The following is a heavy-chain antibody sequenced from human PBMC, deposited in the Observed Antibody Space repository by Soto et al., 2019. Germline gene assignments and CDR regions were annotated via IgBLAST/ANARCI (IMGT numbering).Heavy chain of an antibody. CDR1: GFTFSSFA. V-gene: IGHV3-23*01. Sequence: GGSLRLSCAASGFTFSSFAMSWVRQAPGKGLEWVSAISGSGGSTYYADSVKGRFTISRDNSKNKLYLQMNSLRAEDTAVYYCARTHYTLGSPFDYWGQGTLVTVSS. D-gene: IGHD2-15*01. CDR2: ISGSGGST. J-gene: IGHJ4*02. CDR3: ARTHYTLGSPFDY.